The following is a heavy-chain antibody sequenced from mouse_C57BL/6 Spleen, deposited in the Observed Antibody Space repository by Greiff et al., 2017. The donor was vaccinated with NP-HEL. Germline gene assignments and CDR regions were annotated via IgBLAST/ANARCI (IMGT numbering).Heavy chain of an antibody. J-gene: IGHJ3*01. D-gene: IGHD1-1*01. CDR1: GYAFSSSW. V-gene: IGHV1-82*01. Sequence: VMLVESGPELVKPGASVKISCKASGYAFSSSWMNWVKQRPGKGLEWIGRIYPGDGDTNYNGKFKGKATLTADKSSSTAYMPLSSLTSEDSAVYFSARSVLRFPDGFAYWGPGTLVTVSA. CDR2: IYPGDGDT. CDR3: ARSVLRFPDGFAY.